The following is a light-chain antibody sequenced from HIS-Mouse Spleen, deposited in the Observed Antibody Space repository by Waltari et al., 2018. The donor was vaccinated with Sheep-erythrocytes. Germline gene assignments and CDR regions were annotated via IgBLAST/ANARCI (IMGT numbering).Light chain of an antibody. CDR2: DVS. J-gene: IGLJ1*01. Sequence: QSALTQPRSVSGSPGQSVTISCTGTSSDVGGYNYVSWYPQHPGKAPKLMIYDVSKRPSAVPDRFSGSKSGNPASLTISGLQAEDEADYYCCSYAGSYNHVFATGTKVTVL. CDR3: CSYAGSYNHV. CDR1: SSDVGGYNY. V-gene: IGLV2-11*02.